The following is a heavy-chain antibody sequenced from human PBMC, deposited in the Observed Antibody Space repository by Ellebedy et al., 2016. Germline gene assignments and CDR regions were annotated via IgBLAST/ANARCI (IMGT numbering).Heavy chain of an antibody. CDR3: ARSLYSSGWYFDL. V-gene: IGHV3-66*01. Sequence: GESLKISXAASGFTVSNNYVSWVRQPPGKGLEWVSLIYSGGSTYYADSVKGRFTISRDNAMNTLFLQMNSLRGEDTAVYYCARSLYSSGWYFDLWGQGTMVTVSS. J-gene: IGHJ3*01. CDR2: IYSGGST. CDR1: GFTVSNNY. D-gene: IGHD6-19*01.